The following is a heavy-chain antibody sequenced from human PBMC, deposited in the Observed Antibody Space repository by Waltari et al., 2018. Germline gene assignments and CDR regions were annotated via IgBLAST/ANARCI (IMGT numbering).Heavy chain of an antibody. V-gene: IGHV4-38-2*01. CDR3: AGWGFRELREGDY. CDR1: GYSISSGYY. CDR2: IYHSGST. Sequence: QVQLQESGPGLVKPSETLSLTCAVSGYSISSGYYWGWIRQPPGKGLEWIGSIYHSGSTYYNPSLKRRVTTSVDTSKNQFSLKRSSVTAADTAVYYCAGWGFRELREGDYWGQGTLVTVSS. D-gene: IGHD3-10*01. J-gene: IGHJ4*02.